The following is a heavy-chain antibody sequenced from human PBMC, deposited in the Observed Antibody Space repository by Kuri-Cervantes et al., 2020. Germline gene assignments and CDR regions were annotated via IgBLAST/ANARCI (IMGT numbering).Heavy chain of an antibody. Sequence: GESLKISCAASGFTFSSYDMHWVRQATGKGLEWVSAIGTAGDTYYPGSVKGRFTISRENAKNSLYLQMNSLRAGDTAVYYCARGGLYYYDSSGPAGWFDPWGQGTLVTVSS. CDR3: ARGGLYYYDSSGPAGWFDP. CDR1: GFTFSSYD. D-gene: IGHD3-22*01. V-gene: IGHV3-13*01. CDR2: IGTAGDT. J-gene: IGHJ5*02.